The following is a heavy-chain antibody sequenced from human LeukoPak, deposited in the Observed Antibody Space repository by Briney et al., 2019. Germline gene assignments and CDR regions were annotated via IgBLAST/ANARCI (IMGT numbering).Heavy chain of an antibody. CDR1: GYTFTSYG. CDR2: ISAYNGNT. CDR3: ATYCSSTSCYSPYYYYGMDV. Sequence: GASVKVSCKASGYTFTSYGIIWVRQAPGQGLEWMRWISAYNGNTNYAQKLQGRVTMTTDTSTSTAYIELRSLRSDDTAVYYCATYCSSTSCYSPYYYYGMDVWGQGTTVTVSS. V-gene: IGHV1-18*01. J-gene: IGHJ6*02. D-gene: IGHD2-2*01.